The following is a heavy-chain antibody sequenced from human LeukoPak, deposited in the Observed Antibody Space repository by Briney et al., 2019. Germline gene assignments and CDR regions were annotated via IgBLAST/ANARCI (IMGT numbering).Heavy chain of an antibody. CDR3: ARDEAEWLRFSYYYYIDV. Sequence: GGSLRLSCAASGVILSNYWMHWVRQAPGKGLVWVSRINSDGSSTSYADSVKGRFTISRDNAKNTLYLQMNSLRAEDTAVYYCARDEAEWLRFSYYYYIDVWGKGTTVTVSS. J-gene: IGHJ6*03. CDR1: GVILSNYW. CDR2: INSDGSST. V-gene: IGHV3-74*01. D-gene: IGHD5-12*01.